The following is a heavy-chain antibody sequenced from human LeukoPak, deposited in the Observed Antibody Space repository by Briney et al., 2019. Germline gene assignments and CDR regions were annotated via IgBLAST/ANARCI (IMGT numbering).Heavy chain of an antibody. J-gene: IGHJ6*02. Sequence: ASVKVSCKASGYTFTGYYIHWMRQAPGQGLEWMGIINPSGGSTRYAQKFQGRVTMTTDTSTSTASMELSSLRSEDTAVYYCARDFYSSSRYGMDVWGQGTTVTVSS. D-gene: IGHD6-13*01. V-gene: IGHV1-46*01. CDR1: GYTFTGYY. CDR2: INPSGGST. CDR3: ARDFYSSSRYGMDV.